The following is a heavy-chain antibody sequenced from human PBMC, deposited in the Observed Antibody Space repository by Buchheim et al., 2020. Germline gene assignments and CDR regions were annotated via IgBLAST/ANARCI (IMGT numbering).Heavy chain of an antibody. Sequence: EVQVLESGGGLVQPGGSLRLSCAASGFTFSNYAMSWVRQAPGKGLEWVSTISGSGVTTYNADSVKGRFTISRDNSNNTLYLQMNSLRAEDTAVYYCANSQVPAAHYYYGMDVWGQGTT. D-gene: IGHD2-2*01. J-gene: IGHJ6*02. CDR2: ISGSGVTT. CDR3: ANSQVPAAHYYYGMDV. CDR1: GFTFSNYA. V-gene: IGHV3-23*01.